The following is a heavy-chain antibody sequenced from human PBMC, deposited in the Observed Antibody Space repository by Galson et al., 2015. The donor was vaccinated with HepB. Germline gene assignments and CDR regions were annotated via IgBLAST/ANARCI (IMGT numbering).Heavy chain of an antibody. CDR2: IKSKTDGGTT. Sequence: SLRLSCAASGFTFSNAWMNWVRQAPGKGLEWVGRIKSKTDGGTTDYAAPVKGRFTISRDDSKNTLYLQMNSLKTEDTAVYYCTTDLSWVRTYYYYYGMDVWGQGTTVTVSS. D-gene: IGHD1/OR15-1a*01. J-gene: IGHJ6*02. V-gene: IGHV3-15*07. CDR3: TTDLSWVRTYYYYYGMDV. CDR1: GFTFSNAW.